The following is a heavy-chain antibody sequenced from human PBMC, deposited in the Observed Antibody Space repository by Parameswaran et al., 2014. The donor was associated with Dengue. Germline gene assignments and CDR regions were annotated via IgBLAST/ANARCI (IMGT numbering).Heavy chain of an antibody. V-gene: IGHV3-53*01. J-gene: IGHJ6*02. CDR3: AREPFSMVAKTGYGMDV. CDR1: GFTVSSNY. CDR2: IYSGGST. Sequence: GSLRLSCAASGFTVSSNYMSWVRQAPGKGLEWVSVIYSGGSTYYADSVKGRFTISRDNSKNTLYLQMNSLRAEDTAVYYCAREPFSMVAKTGYGMDVWGQGTTVTVSS. D-gene: IGHD5-12*01.